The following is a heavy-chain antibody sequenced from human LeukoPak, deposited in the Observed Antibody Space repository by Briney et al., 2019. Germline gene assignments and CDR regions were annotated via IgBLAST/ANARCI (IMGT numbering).Heavy chain of an antibody. CDR3: ARESRSSGEDY. CDR1: GYSFINYG. CDR2: IIAYTDVT. J-gene: IGHJ4*02. Sequence: GSVKVSCKASGYSFINYGISWVRQAPGQGLEWMGWIIAYTDVTRYAQKFQGRVTMTTDTFTRTAYMDLRSLRSDDTAVYYCARESRSSGEDYWGQGTLVSV. D-gene: IGHD6-19*01. V-gene: IGHV1-18*01.